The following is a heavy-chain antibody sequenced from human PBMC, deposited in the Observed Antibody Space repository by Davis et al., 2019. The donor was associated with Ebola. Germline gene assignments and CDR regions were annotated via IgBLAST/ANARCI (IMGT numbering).Heavy chain of an antibody. CDR3: ARARFGGDYYFDY. Sequence: AASVKVSCKASGYTFTSYGISWVRQAPGQGLEWMGWISAYNGNTNYAQKFQGRVTMTRDTSTSAVYMELSSLRSEDTAVYYCARARFGGDYYFDYWGQGTLVTVSS. D-gene: IGHD3-16*01. CDR1: GYTFTSYG. J-gene: IGHJ4*02. V-gene: IGHV1-18*01. CDR2: ISAYNGNT.